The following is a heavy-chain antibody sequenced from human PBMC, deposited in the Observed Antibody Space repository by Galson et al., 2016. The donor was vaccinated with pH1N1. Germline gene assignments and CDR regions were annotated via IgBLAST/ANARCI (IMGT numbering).Heavy chain of an antibody. CDR2: VNPGGSTI. D-gene: IGHD4-17*01. Sequence: QSGAEVKKPGESLKISCKASGYSFISQWIAWVRQVHGKGLEWVGVVNPGGSTIRYSPSFQGQVTISSDKSINTAYLQWVSLKASDTATYYCARQYDFGDYRGNAFDIWGLGTMVIVSS. CDR1: GYSFISQW. J-gene: IGHJ3*02. V-gene: IGHV5-51*03. CDR3: ARQYDFGDYRGNAFDI.